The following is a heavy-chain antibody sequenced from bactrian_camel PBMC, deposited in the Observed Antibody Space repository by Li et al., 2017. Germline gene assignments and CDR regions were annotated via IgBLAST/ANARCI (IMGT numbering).Heavy chain of an antibody. D-gene: IGHD5*01. J-gene: IGHJ6*01. CDR1: TVAGDNYC. V-gene: IGHV3S6*01. Sequence: QVQLVESGGGTVQAGRSLRLSCATRTVAGDNYCMAWFRRAPEKRREGVAVIDSDGDTAYAESLKDRFTISVDNAKNTLYLQINSLKPEDSATYYCAAGQGVGWCLDVIRVGAEPDFDYWGHGTQVTVS. CDR2: IDSDGDT. CDR3: AAGQGVGWCLDVIRVGAEPDFDY.